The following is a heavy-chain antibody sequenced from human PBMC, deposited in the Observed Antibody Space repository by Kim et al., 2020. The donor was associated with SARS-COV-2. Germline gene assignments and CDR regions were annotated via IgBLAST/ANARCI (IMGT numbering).Heavy chain of an antibody. V-gene: IGHV3-33*01. CDR3: AREREATTRSLSY. D-gene: IGHD5-12*01. J-gene: IGHJ4*02. CDR2: IWYDGSNK. CDR1: GFTFSSYG. Sequence: GGSLRLSCAASGFTFSSYGMHWVRQAPGKGLEWVAVIWYDGSNKYYADSVKGRFTISRDNSKNTLYLQMNSLRAEDTAVYYCAREREATTRSLSYWGQGTLVTVSS.